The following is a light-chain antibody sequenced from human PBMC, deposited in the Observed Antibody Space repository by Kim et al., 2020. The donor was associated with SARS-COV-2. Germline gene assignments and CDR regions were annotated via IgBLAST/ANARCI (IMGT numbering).Light chain of an antibody. CDR2: AAS. Sequence: ASVGDRVNITWRASQGIRNDLGWYQQKPGKAPKLLIYAASSLQSGVPSRFSGSGSGTDFTLTISSLQPEDFATYYCLQDYNYPLTFGGGTKVDIK. CDR3: LQDYNYPLT. CDR1: QGIRND. V-gene: IGKV1-6*01. J-gene: IGKJ4*01.